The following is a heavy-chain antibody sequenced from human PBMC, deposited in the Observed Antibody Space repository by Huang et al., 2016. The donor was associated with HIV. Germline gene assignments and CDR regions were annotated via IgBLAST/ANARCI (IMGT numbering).Heavy chain of an antibody. CDR2: VDDSGPT. D-gene: IGHD6-19*01. V-gene: IGHV4-59*02. CDR1: GDSVSSHY. J-gene: IGHJ5*02. CDR3: VRDQGRLAVGGIDNWFDP. Sequence: QVRLQESGPGLVKPSETLSLSCTVSGDSVSSHYWGWIRHPPGKGREWIVTVDDSGPTKYNPRLKSRITISVDTSKNGFSLNITSVSAADTAMYFCVRDQGRLAVGGIDNWFDPWGQGALLTVSS.